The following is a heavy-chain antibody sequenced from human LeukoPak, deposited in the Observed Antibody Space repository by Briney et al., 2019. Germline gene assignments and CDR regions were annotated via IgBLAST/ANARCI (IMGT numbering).Heavy chain of an antibody. D-gene: IGHD1-1*01. J-gene: IGHJ5*02. CDR1: GYSFTSYA. CDR2: INAGNGNT. V-gene: IGHV1-3*01. Sequence: GASVKVSCSASGYSFTSYAMHWVRQAPGQRLEWMGWINAGNGNTKYSQKFQGRVTITRDTSASTAYMELSSLRSEDTAVYYCARGRVGGTSWFDPWGQGTLVTVSS. CDR3: ARGRVGGTSWFDP.